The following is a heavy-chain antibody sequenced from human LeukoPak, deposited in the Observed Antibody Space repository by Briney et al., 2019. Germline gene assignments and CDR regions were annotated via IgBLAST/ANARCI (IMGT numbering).Heavy chain of an antibody. CDR2: ISGSGGST. D-gene: IGHD3-10*01. V-gene: IGHV3-23*01. CDR1: GFTFSSYA. CDR3: AKDIHGSGSYGLDY. Sequence: GGSLRLSCAASGFTFSSYAMSWVRQAPGKGLEWVSAISGSGGSTYYADSVKGRFTISRDNSKNTLYLQMSSLRVEDTAVYYCAKDIHGSGSYGLDYWGQGTLVTVSS. J-gene: IGHJ4*02.